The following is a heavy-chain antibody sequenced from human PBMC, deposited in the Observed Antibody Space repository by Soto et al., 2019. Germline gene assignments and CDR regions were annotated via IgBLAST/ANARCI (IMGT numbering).Heavy chain of an antibody. CDR3: ARHFTFGIVSTIVFAY. CDR1: GGSISGSSYY. CDR2: IYYSGNT. D-gene: IGHD5-12*01. Sequence: QLQLQESGPGLVKPSETLSLTCTVSGGSISGSSYYWGWIRQSPGKGLEWIGSIYYSGNTYYNPSLKSRLTISVDTSKNHFSLRLNSVTAADTSVYYCARHFTFGIVSTIVFAYWGQGTLVTVSS. J-gene: IGHJ4*02. V-gene: IGHV4-39*01.